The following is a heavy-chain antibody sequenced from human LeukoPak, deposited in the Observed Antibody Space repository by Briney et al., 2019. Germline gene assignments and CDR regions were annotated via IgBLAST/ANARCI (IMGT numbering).Heavy chain of an antibody. V-gene: IGHV3-21*01. D-gene: IGHD3-3*01. CDR3: ASFTIGGY. CDR1: GFTFSSYS. J-gene: IGHJ4*02. CDR2: ISSSSSYI. Sequence: GGSLRLSCAASGFTFSSYSMNWVRQAPGKGLEWVSSISSSSSYIYYAASVKGRFTISRDNAKNSLYLQMNSLRAEDTAVYYCASFTIGGYWGQGTLVTVSS.